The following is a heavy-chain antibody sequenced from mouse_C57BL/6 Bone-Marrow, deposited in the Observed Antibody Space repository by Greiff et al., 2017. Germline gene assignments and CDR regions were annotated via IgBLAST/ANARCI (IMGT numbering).Heavy chain of an antibody. CDR2: IWSGGST. CDR1: GFSLTSYG. D-gene: IGHD4-1*01. CDR3: ALTGTYYFDY. J-gene: IGHJ2*01. V-gene: IGHV2-2*01. Sequence: VQLVESGPGLVQPSQSLSITCTVSGFSLTSYGVHWVRQSPGKGLEWLGVIWSGGSTDYNAAFISRLSISKDNSKSQVFFKMNSLQADDTARYYCALTGTYYFDYWGQGTTLTVSS.